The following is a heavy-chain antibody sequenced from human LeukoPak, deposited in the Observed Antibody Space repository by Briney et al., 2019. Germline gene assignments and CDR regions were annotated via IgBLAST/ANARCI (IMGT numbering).Heavy chain of an antibody. CDR1: GFTFSSYG. V-gene: IGHV3-21*01. CDR2: ISSSSSYI. J-gene: IGHJ4*02. CDR3: ARDPLGGSGARGLDY. Sequence: GGSLRLSCAASGFTFSSYGMNWVRQAPGKGLEWVSSISSSSSYIYYADSVKGRFTISRDNAKNSLYLQMNSLRAEDTAVYYCARDPLGGSGARGLDYWGQGTLVTVSS. D-gene: IGHD2-15*01.